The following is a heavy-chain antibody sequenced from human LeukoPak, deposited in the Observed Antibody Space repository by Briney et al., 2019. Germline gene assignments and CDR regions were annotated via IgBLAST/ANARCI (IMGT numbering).Heavy chain of an antibody. CDR3: ATDRGGGIAAAGTLGAFDI. CDR2: IIVGSGAT. CDR1: GFTFSTSA. Sequence: VASVKVSCKTSGFTFSTSAVQWVRQARGQRLEWIGWIIVGSGATNYAQSLQGRFTIARDMSTNTAYMELSSLRSEDTAVYYCATDRGGGIAAAGTLGAFDIWGQGTMVTVSS. J-gene: IGHJ3*02. V-gene: IGHV1-58*01. D-gene: IGHD6-13*01.